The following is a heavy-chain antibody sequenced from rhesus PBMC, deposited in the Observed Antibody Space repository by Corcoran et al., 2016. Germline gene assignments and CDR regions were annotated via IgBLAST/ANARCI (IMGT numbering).Heavy chain of an antibody. J-gene: IGHJ4*01. CDR1: GGSISSSY. CDR2: IYGSGSST. V-gene: IGHV4-169*02. Sequence: QLQLQESGPGLVKPSETLSVTCTVSGGSISSSYWSWIRQAPGKGLEWIGYIYGSGSSTNYNPSLKSRSALSVDTSKNQLSLKLSSVTTADTAVYYCARDRFYGSSYVAYFDYWGQGVLVTVSS. D-gene: IGHD4-29*01. CDR3: ARDRFYGSSYVAYFDY.